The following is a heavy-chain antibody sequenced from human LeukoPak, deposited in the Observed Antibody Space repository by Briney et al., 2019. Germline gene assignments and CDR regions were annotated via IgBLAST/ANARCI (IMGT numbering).Heavy chain of an antibody. CDR3: ARDRGYCSSTSCLPYSYYGMDV. D-gene: IGHD2-2*01. CDR2: IKQDGSEK. Sequence: GGSLRLSCAASGFTFSSYGMSWVRQAPGKGLEWVANIKQDGSEKYYVDSVKGRFTISRDNAKNSLYLQMNSLRAEDTAVYYCARDRGYCSSTSCLPYSYYGMDVWGKGTTVTVSS. V-gene: IGHV3-7*03. J-gene: IGHJ6*04. CDR1: GFTFSSYG.